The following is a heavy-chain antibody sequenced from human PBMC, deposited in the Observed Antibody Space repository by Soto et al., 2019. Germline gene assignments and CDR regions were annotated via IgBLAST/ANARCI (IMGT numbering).Heavy chain of an antibody. CDR1: GGTFTNYA. CDR2: IIPIFGTP. J-gene: IGHJ6*02. CDR3: ARERSVGYCITTTCPKPFYYYAMDV. D-gene: IGHD2-2*01. Sequence: GASVKVSCKASGGTFTNYAISWVRQAPGQGLEWMGGIIPIFGTPDYAQKFQGRVTITADESTRTASMELSSLRSDDTAVYYCARERSVGYCITTTCPKPFYYYAMDVWGQGTTVTVSS. V-gene: IGHV1-69*13.